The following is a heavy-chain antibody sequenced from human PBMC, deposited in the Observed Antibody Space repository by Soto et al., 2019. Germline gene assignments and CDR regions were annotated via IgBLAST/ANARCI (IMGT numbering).Heavy chain of an antibody. CDR2: INHSGTT. D-gene: IGHD6-13*01. CDR1: GGSFSGYF. V-gene: IGHV4-34*01. Sequence: QVQLQQWGAGLLKPSETLSLTCAVYGGSFSGYFWSWIRQPPGKGLEWIGEINHSGTTNYNPSLKSRVTMSVDTSKNQFSLKLSSVTAADTAVYYCGRGEQLVDYWGQGTLVTVSS. CDR3: GRGEQLVDY. J-gene: IGHJ4*02.